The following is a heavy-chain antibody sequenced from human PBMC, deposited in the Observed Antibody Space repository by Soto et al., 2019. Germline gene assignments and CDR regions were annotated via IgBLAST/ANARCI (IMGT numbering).Heavy chain of an antibody. J-gene: IGHJ4*02. CDR1: GYTFASYA. Sequence: ASVNVSCKASGYTFASYAMHWVRQAPGQRLEWMGWINAGNGNTKYSQKFQGRVTITRDTSASTAYMELSSLRSEDTAVYYCARAMIVVVTTPWIGYWGQGTLVTVAS. V-gene: IGHV1-3*01. D-gene: IGHD3-22*01. CDR2: INAGNGNT. CDR3: ARAMIVVVTTPWIGY.